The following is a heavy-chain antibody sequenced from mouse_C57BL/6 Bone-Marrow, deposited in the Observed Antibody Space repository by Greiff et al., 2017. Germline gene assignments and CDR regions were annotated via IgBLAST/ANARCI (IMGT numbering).Heavy chain of an antibody. CDR2: IYPRSGNT. V-gene: IGHV1-81*01. CDR3: ARMRDFYAMDY. J-gene: IGHJ4*01. Sequence: VQLQQSGAELARPGASVKLSCKASGYTFTSSGISWVKQRTGQGLEWIGEIYPRSGNTYYNEKFKGKATLTADKSTSTAYMELRSLTYEDSAVYFCARMRDFYAMDYWGQGTSVTVSS. CDR1: GYTFTSSG.